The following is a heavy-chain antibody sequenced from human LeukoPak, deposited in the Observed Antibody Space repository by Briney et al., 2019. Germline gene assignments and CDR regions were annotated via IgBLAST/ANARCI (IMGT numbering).Heavy chain of an antibody. J-gene: IGHJ4*02. Sequence: GGSLRLSCAASGFTFSSYAMSWVRQAPGKGLEWVSAISGSGASTYYADSVKGRFTISRDNSKNTLYLQMNSLRAEDTAVYYCAKDLSSIAAAGTPLDYWGQGTLVTVSS. D-gene: IGHD6-13*01. CDR1: GFTFSSYA. CDR3: AKDLSSIAAAGTPLDY. CDR2: ISGSGAST. V-gene: IGHV3-23*01.